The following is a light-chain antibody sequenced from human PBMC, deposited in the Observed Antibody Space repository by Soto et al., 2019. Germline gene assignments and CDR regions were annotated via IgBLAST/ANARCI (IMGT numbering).Light chain of an antibody. CDR2: DAS. J-gene: IGKJ2*03. Sequence: EIVLTQSPATLSLSPGERATLSCRASQGVSSYLAWYQQKPGQAPRLLIYDASNRATGIPARFSGSGSGTEFTLTISSLEPEDFAVYYCQQRSTWPYSFGQGTKLEIK. V-gene: IGKV3-11*01. CDR3: QQRSTWPYS. CDR1: QGVSSY.